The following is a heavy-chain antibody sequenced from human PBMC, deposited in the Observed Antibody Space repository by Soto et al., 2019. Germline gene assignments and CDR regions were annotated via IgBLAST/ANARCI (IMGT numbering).Heavy chain of an antibody. V-gene: IGHV3-30*18. CDR3: AKDRGEGWLRSLKRYYYYGMDV. CDR2: ISYDGSNK. D-gene: IGHD5-12*01. J-gene: IGHJ6*02. CDR1: GFTFSSYG. Sequence: QVQLVESGGGVVQPGRSLRLSCAASGFTFSSYGMHWVRQAPGKGLEWVAVISYDGSNKYYADSVKGRFTISRDNSKNTLYLQMNSLRAEDTAVYYCAKDRGEGWLRSLKRYYYYGMDVWGQGTTVTVSS.